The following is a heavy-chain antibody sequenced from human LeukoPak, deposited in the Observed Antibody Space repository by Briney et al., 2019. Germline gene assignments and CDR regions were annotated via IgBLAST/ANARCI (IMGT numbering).Heavy chain of an antibody. J-gene: IGHJ5*02. CDR1: GGTFSSYA. D-gene: IGHD6-19*01. Sequence: SVKVSRKASGGTFSSYAISWVRQAPGQGLEWMGRIIPILGIANYAQKFQGRVTITADKSTSTAYMELSSLRSEDTAVYYCARDSSGWYSTQNWFDPWGQGTLVTVSS. CDR2: IIPILGIA. CDR3: ARDSSGWYSTQNWFDP. V-gene: IGHV1-69*04.